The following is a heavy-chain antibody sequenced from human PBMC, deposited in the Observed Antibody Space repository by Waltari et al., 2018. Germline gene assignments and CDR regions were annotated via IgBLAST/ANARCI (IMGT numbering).Heavy chain of an antibody. CDR1: GIIVSANY. J-gene: IGHJ4*02. D-gene: IGHD4-17*01. Sequence: EVQLVESGGGLIQPGGSLRLSCAASGIIVSANYMNWVRQAPGKGPQCVSVIYSAGRTYYADSVKGRFTISRDNTKNTVYLQMNNLKTEDTAVYYCVRPGEGPSSHWGQGTLVTVSS. CDR3: VRPGEGPSSH. V-gene: IGHV3-53*01. CDR2: IYSAGRT.